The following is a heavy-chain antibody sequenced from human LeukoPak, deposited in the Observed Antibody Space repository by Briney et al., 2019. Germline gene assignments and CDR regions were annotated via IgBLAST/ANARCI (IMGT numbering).Heavy chain of an antibody. Sequence: ASVKVSCKASGYTFTSYDINWVQQATGQGLEWMGWMNPNSGNTGYAQKFQGRVTMTRNTSISTAYMELSSLRSEDTAVYYCARINVPPPVGSKELRYFDWQYYFDYWGQGTLVTVSS. CDR3: ARINVPPPVGSKELRYFDWQYYFDY. V-gene: IGHV1-8*01. CDR1: GYTFTSYD. J-gene: IGHJ4*02. CDR2: MNPNSGNT. D-gene: IGHD3-9*01.